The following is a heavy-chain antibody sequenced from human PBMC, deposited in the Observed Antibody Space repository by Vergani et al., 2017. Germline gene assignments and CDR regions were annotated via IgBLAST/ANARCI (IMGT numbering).Heavy chain of an antibody. J-gene: IGHJ6*03. V-gene: IGHV3-30*18. CDR3: AKACSVTSGSLQYNFYMDV. CDR1: GFSFISHA. CDR2: ISNDGSKK. D-gene: IGHD3-10*01. Sequence: QVQLAESGGGRVQPGRSLRLYCAASGFSFISHAIHWVRQAPGKGLEWVAVISNDGSKKYYADSVKGRFTISRDNSKNTLDLQMNSLRTQDTSVYYCAKACSVTSGSLQYNFYMDVWGKGTTVTVS.